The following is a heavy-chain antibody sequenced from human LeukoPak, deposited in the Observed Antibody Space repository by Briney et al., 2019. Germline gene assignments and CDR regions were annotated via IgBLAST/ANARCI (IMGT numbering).Heavy chain of an antibody. Sequence: PGGSLRLSCAASGFTFSRYSMNWVRQAPGKGLEWVSYISSSSTIYYADSVKGRFTISRDNAKNSLYLQMNSLRAEDTAVYYCARDSGNYLDAFDIWGQGTMVTVSS. CDR2: ISSSSTI. J-gene: IGHJ3*02. V-gene: IGHV3-48*04. D-gene: IGHD1-7*01. CDR3: ARDSGNYLDAFDI. CDR1: GFTFSRYS.